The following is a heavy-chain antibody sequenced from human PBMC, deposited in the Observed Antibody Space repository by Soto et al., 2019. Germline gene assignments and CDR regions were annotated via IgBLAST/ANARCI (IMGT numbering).Heavy chain of an antibody. Sequence: SEARSLTCAVSGGSIRRNNWWSWGRQPAGKGLEWIGEIFQSGSTNYNPSLKTRVTISVDKSKNQFSLKLSSVTAADTAVYYCARKQSGTMSASWGPGTLVTVSS. CDR2: IFQSGST. CDR1: GGSIRRNNW. D-gene: IGHD1-1*01. V-gene: IGHV4-4*02. J-gene: IGHJ4*02. CDR3: ARKQSGTMSAS.